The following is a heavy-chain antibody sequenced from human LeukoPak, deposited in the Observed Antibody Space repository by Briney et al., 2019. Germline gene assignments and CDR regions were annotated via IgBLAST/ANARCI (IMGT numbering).Heavy chain of an antibody. Sequence: SETLSLTCTVSGGSISSYYWSWIRQPPGKGLEWIGYIYYSGSTNYNPSLKSRVTISVDTSKNQFSLKLSSVTAAGTAVYYCARAYGSGTPIGGFEYWGQGTLV. J-gene: IGHJ4*02. CDR1: GGSISSYY. V-gene: IGHV4-59*01. D-gene: IGHD3-10*01. CDR3: ARAYGSGTPIGGFEY. CDR2: IYYSGST.